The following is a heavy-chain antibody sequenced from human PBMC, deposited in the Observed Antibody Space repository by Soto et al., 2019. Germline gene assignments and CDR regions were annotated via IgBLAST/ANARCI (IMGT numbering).Heavy chain of an antibody. CDR1: GFTFSSYA. CDR2: ISGSGGST. V-gene: IGHV3-23*01. D-gene: IGHD3-16*01. Sequence: PGGSLRLSCAASGFTFSSYAMSWVRQAPGKGLEWVSAISGSGGSTYYADSVKGRFTTSRDNSKNTLYLQMNSLRAEDTAVYYCAKRNGGDGYKDYYYYGMDVWGQGTTVTVSS. CDR3: AKRNGGDGYKDYYYYGMDV. J-gene: IGHJ6*02.